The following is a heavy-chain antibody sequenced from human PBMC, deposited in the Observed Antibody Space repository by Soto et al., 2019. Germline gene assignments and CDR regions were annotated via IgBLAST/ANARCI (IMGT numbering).Heavy chain of an antibody. CDR2: IYSGGST. CDR1: GFTVSSNY. Sequence: GGSLRLSCAASGFTVSSNYMSWVRQAPGKGLEWVSVIYSGGSTYYADSVKGRFTISRHNSKNTLYLQMNSLRAEDTAVYYCARVGISMVRGVIAPGYYFDSWGQGTLVTVSS. D-gene: IGHD3-10*01. J-gene: IGHJ4*02. CDR3: ARVGISMVRGVIAPGYYFDS. V-gene: IGHV3-53*04.